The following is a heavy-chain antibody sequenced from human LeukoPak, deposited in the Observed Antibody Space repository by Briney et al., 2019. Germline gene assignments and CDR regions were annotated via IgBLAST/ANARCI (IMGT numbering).Heavy chain of an antibody. V-gene: IGHV5-51*01. CDR1: GYSFTGYW. J-gene: IGHJ3*02. Sequence: GESLKISCKGSGYSFTGYWIGWVRQMPGKGLEWMGIIHPGDSDTRYSPSFQGQVTISADKSISTAYLQWSSLKASDTAMYYCARGVVEMATITYAFDIWGQGTMVTVSS. CDR3: ARGVVEMATITYAFDI. D-gene: IGHD5-24*01. CDR2: IHPGDSDT.